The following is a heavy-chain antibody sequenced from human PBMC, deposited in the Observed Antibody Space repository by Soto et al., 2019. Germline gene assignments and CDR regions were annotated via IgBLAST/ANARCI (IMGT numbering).Heavy chain of an antibody. Sequence: SETLSLTCAVYGGSFSCYYWSWIRQPPGKGLEWIGEINHSGSTNYNPSLKSRVTISVDTSKNQFSLKLSSVTAADTAVYYCARDYYDRKGYYYGMDVWGQGTTVTVSS. J-gene: IGHJ6*02. CDR2: INHSGST. D-gene: IGHD3-22*01. V-gene: IGHV4-34*01. CDR3: ARDYYDRKGYYYGMDV. CDR1: GGSFSCYY.